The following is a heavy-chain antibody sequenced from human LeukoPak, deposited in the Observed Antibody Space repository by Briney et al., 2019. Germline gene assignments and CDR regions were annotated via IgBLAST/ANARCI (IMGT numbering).Heavy chain of an antibody. V-gene: IGHV3-23*01. CDR2: ISAGGGRT. D-gene: IGHD3-10*01. J-gene: IGHJ6*03. CDR1: GFSFNNYG. Sequence: GGSLRLSCEASGFSFNNYGMSWVRQAPGKGLGWVSTISAGGGRTFYADSVQGPFTISRDNSKNTLYLQMNRLRGEDTALYGCGKGALSATEGGEYYYYMDVWGKGTTVTVSS. CDR3: GKGALSATEGGEYYYYMDV.